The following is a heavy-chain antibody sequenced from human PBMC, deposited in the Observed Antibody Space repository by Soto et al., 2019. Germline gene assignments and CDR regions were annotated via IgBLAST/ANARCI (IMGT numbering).Heavy chain of an antibody. J-gene: IGHJ6*02. V-gene: IGHV1-18*01. CDR3: ARASSYCGGDCYYYYGMDV. Sequence: QVQLVQSGAEVKKPGASVKVSCKASGYTFTSYGITWVRQAPGQGLEWMGGISAYNGNTTYAQKLQVRVTMTTDTSTSTAYMELRSLRSDDTAVYHCARASSYCGGDCYYYYGMDVWGQGTTVTVSS. CDR1: GYTFTSYG. CDR2: ISAYNGNT. D-gene: IGHD2-21*02.